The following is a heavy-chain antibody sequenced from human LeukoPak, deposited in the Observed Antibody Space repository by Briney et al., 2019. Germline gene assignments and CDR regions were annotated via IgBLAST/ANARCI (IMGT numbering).Heavy chain of an antibody. CDR1: GFTFSRYA. CDR3: ANEGVIAVDPLWVYYFDY. D-gene: IGHD6-19*01. Sequence: PGRSLRLSCAASGFTFSRYAMHWVRHSPGQGLEWVAIISYTGGHKYYADSLKDRFTISRDNSENTLYLQMDSLRAEDTAVYYCANEGVIAVDPLWVYYFDYWGQGTLVTVSS. J-gene: IGHJ4*02. V-gene: IGHV3-30-3*02. CDR2: ISYTGGHK.